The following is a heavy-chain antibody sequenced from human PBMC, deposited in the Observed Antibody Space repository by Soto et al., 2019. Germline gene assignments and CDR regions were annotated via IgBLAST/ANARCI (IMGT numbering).Heavy chain of an antibody. CDR3: VKDESINWYSGHFRH. D-gene: IGHD6-13*01. J-gene: IGHJ1*01. CDR2: INWNSGRI. Sequence: EVQLVESGGGLVQPGRSLRLSCAASGFTLDDYAMNWVRQVPGKGLEWDSGINWNSGRIGYGDSVKGRFAIARDNAKNSLHLQMNSLSAEDTAFYYCVKDESINWYSGHFRHWGQGTRVTVSS. V-gene: IGHV3-9*01. CDR1: GFTLDDYA.